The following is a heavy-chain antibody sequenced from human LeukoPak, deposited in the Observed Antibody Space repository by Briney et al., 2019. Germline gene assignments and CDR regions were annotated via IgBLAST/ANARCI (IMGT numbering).Heavy chain of an antibody. CDR3: TKATARLGRHFFDY. D-gene: IGHD7-27*01. CDR1: GFTFSSYA. J-gene: IGHJ4*02. CDR2: ISGSGGST. V-gene: IGHV3-23*01. Sequence: GGSLRLSCAASGFTFSSYAMSWVRQAPGKGLEWVSGISGSGGSTYHADSVKGRFTISRDNSKNTLYLQMSSLRAEDTAVYFCTKATARLGRHFFDYWGQGTLVTVSS.